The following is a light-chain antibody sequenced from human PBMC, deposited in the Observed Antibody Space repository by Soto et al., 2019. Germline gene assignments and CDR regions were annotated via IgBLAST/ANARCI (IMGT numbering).Light chain of an antibody. Sequence: QSALTQPPSASGSPGQSVTISCTGNSNDVGHSSFISWYQQHPGKGPKLIIYEVSKRPSGVPDRFSGSKSGNTASLSVSGLQDEDEADYFCTAQADNGKNVFGTGTKVTVL. CDR1: SNDVGHSSF. J-gene: IGLJ1*01. V-gene: IGLV2-8*01. CDR3: TAQADNGKNV. CDR2: EVS.